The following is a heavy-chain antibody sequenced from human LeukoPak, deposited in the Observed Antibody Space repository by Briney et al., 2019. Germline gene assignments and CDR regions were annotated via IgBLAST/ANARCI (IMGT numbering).Heavy chain of an antibody. CDR2: IYYSGST. V-gene: IGHV4-31*03. D-gene: IGHD2-8*01. CDR1: GGSISSGGYY. J-gene: IGHJ6*02. CDR3: ARQRSLIGNSYYYGMDV. Sequence: PSETLSLTCTVSGGSISSGGYYWSWIRQHPGKGPEWIGYIYYSGSTYYNPSLKSRVTISVDTSKNQFSLKLSSVTAADTAVYYCARQRSLIGNSYYYGMDVWGQGTTVTVSS.